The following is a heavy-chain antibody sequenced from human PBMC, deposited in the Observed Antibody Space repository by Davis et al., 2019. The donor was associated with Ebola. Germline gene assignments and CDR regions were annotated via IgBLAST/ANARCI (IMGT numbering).Heavy chain of an antibody. CDR3: ATSYFTMTTLY. D-gene: IGHD4-17*01. Sequence: GGSLRLSCAASGFTFSSYGMHWVRQAPGKGLERVAVISYDGSNKYYADSVKGRFTISRDNLQNTLYLHIDSLSAEDSGVYYCATSYFTMTTLYWGQGTLVTVSS. J-gene: IGHJ4*02. CDR2: ISYDGSNK. V-gene: IGHV3-30*03. CDR1: GFTFSSYG.